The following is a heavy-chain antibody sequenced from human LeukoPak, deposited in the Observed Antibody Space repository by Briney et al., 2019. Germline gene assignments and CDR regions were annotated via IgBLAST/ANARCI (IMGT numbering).Heavy chain of an antibody. CDR3: ARDHGQQLVPDWFDP. CDR1: GFTFSSYS. D-gene: IGHD6-13*01. J-gene: IGHJ5*02. CDR2: ISSSSSYI. V-gene: IGHV3-21*01. Sequence: NPGGSLRLSCAASGFTFSSYSMNWVRQAPGKGLEWVSSISSSSSYIYYADSVKGRFTISRDNAKNSLYLQMNSLRAEDTAVYYCARDHGQQLVPDWFDPWGQGTLVTVSS.